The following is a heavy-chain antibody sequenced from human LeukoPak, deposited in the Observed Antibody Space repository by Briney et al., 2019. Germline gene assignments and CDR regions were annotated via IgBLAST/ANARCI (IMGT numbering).Heavy chain of an antibody. D-gene: IGHD2-15*01. CDR3: ARGSNGGTLIYYFDY. Sequence: PSETLSLTCAVYGGSSSGYYWSWIRQPPGKGLEWIGEINHSGSTNYNPSLKSRVTISVDTSKNQFSLKLSSVTAADTAVYYCARGSNGGTLIYYFDYWGQGTLVTVSS. J-gene: IGHJ4*02. CDR1: GGSSSGYY. CDR2: INHSGST. V-gene: IGHV4-34*01.